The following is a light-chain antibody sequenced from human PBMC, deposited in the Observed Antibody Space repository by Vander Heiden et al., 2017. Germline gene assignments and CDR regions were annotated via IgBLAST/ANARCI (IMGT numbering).Light chain of an antibody. CDR3: QVWDSSSDPVV. CDR2: DDS. Sequence: SYILTQPPPVSVAPGQTARITCGGNNLVSKSVHWYQQKPGQASVLVVYDDSDRPSGIPERFSGSNSGNTATLTISMVEAGDEADYYCQVWDSSSDPVVFGGGTKLTVL. J-gene: IGLJ2*01. V-gene: IGLV3-21*02. CDR1: NLVSKS.